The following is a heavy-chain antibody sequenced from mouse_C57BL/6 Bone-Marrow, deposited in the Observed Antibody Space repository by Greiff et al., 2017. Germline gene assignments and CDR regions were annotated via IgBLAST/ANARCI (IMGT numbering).Heavy chain of an antibody. D-gene: IGHD2-3*01. CDR3: ARNMGMDGYYDYWYFDV. V-gene: IGHV1-50*01. Sequence: VQLQQPGAELVKPGASVKLSCKASGYTFTSYWMQWVKQRPGQGLEWIGEIDPSDSYTNYNQKFKGKATLTVDTSSRTAYMQLSSLTSEDSAVYYCARNMGMDGYYDYWYFDVWGTGTTVTVSS. CDR2: IDPSDSYT. J-gene: IGHJ1*03. CDR1: GYTFTSYW.